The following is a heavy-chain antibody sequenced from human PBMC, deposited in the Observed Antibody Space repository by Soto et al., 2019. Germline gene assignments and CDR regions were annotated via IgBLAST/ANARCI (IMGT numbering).Heavy chain of an antibody. V-gene: IGHV1-69*13. Sequence: ASVKVSCKASGGTFSSYAISWVRQAPGQGLEWMGGIIPIFGTANYAQKFQGRVTITADESTSTAYMELSSLRSEDTAVYYCARWDRPRGSHYYGSGSYPPNWFDPWGQGTLVTVSS. CDR1: GGTFSSYA. CDR3: ARWDRPRGSHYYGSGSYPPNWFDP. D-gene: IGHD3-10*01. J-gene: IGHJ5*02. CDR2: IIPIFGTA.